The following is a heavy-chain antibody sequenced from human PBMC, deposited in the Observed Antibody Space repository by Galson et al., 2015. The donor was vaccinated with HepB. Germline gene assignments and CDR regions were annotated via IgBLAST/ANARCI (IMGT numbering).Heavy chain of an antibody. CDR2: IDWDDDK. D-gene: IGHD3-22*01. V-gene: IGHV2-70*11. CDR1: GFSLSTSGMC. CDR3: ARIRIYDSSGYSFDC. J-gene: IGHJ4*02. Sequence: PALVKPTQTLTLTCTFSGFSLSTSGMCVSWIRQPPGKALGWLARIDWDDDKYYSTSLKTRLPISKDTSKNQVVLTMTNMDPVDTATYYRARIRIYDSSGYSFDCWGQGTLVTVSS.